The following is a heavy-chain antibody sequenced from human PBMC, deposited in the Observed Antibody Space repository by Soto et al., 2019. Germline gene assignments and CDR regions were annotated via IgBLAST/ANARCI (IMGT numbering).Heavy chain of an antibody. J-gene: IGHJ5*02. CDR1: GYNFTSYG. CDR3: ARVLTAFDP. CDR2: INAYNGNT. Sequence: QGQLVQSGAEVQKPGAAVKVSCKASGYNFTSYGISWVRQAPGQGLEWMGWINAYNGNTNSAQKLQGSVTMTTDTSTSTAYMELRSLRADDTAVYYCARVLTAFDPWGQGTLVTVSS. V-gene: IGHV1-18*01. D-gene: IGHD7-27*01.